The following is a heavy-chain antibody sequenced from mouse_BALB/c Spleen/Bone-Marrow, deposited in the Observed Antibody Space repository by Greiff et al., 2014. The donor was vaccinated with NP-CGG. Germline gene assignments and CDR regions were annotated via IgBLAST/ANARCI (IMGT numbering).Heavy chain of an antibody. J-gene: IGHJ3*01. V-gene: IGHV14-3*02. Sequence: EVQRVESGAELVKPGASVKLSCTASGFNIKDTYMHWVKQRPEQGLEWIGRIDPANGNTKYDPKFQGKATITADTSSNTAYLQLSSRTSEDTAVYYCAIYYYSSSGFAYWGQGTLVTVSA. D-gene: IGHD1-1*01. CDR2: IDPANGNT. CDR1: GFNIKDTY. CDR3: AIYYYSSSGFAY.